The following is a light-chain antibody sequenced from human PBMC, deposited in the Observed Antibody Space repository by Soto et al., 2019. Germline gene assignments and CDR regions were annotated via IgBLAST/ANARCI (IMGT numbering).Light chain of an antibody. CDR1: QSVSRY. CDR3: QQRSSWPPT. J-gene: IGKJ1*01. V-gene: IGKV3-11*01. CDR2: DTS. Sequence: EILLTQSPGTLSLSAGERATLSCRASQSVSRYLAWYQQRPGQAPRLLIYDTSNRVTGIPARFSGSGSGTDFTLTISSLEPEDFAVYYCQQRSSWPPTFGQGTKVDIK.